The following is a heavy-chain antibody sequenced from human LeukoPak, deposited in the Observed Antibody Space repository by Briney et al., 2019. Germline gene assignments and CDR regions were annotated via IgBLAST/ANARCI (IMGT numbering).Heavy chain of an antibody. J-gene: IGHJ4*02. Sequence: QPGGSLRLSCAASGFTFSNFWRAWVRQAPGKGLEWVANIKQDGSVQFYGDSVKGRFTISRDNAKNSLYLQMNSLRAEDTAVYYCATTYDSSGCDWGQGTLVTVSS. D-gene: IGHD3-22*01. V-gene: IGHV3-7*01. CDR1: GFTFSNFW. CDR3: ATTYDSSGCD. CDR2: IKQDGSVQ.